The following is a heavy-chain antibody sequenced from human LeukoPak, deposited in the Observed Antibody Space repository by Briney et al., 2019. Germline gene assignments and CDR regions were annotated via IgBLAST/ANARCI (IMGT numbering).Heavy chain of an antibody. CDR1: GGSFSGYY. J-gene: IGHJ6*02. V-gene: IGHV4-34*01. D-gene: IGHD2-2*01. CDR2: INHSGST. Sequence: SETLSLTCAADGGSFSGYYWGWIRQPPGKGLEGIGVINHSGSTNYNPSLKSRVTISVDTSKNQFSLKLSSVTAADTAVYYCARFCGKYCSSTSSRYGMDVWGQGTTVTVSS. CDR3: ARFCGKYCSSTSSRYGMDV.